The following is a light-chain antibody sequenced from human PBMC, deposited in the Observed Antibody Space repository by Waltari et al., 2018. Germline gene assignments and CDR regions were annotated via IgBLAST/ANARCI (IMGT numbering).Light chain of an antibody. CDR3: QQYNNWPRGT. V-gene: IGKV3-15*01. Sequence: EIVMMTSTDTLSVPPGERATLSCRASQSVSSNLAWYQQKPGQAPRLLIYGASTRATGIPARFSGSGSGTEFTLTISSLQSEDFAVYYCQQYNNWPRGTFGQGTRLEIK. CDR2: GAS. CDR1: QSVSSN. J-gene: IGKJ5*01.